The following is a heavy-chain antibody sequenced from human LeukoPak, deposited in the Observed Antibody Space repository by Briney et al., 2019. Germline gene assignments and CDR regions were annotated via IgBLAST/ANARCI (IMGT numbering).Heavy chain of an antibody. CDR2: ISGSGGST. CDR1: GFTFSSYA. V-gene: IGHV3-23*01. Sequence: GGSLRLSCAASGFTFSSYAIGWVRQAPGKGLEWVSAISGSGGSTYYADSVKGRFTISRDNSKNTLYLQMNSLRAEDTAVYYCAKDRYSSSWLNWFDPWGQGTLVTVSS. J-gene: IGHJ5*02. D-gene: IGHD6-13*01. CDR3: AKDRYSSSWLNWFDP.